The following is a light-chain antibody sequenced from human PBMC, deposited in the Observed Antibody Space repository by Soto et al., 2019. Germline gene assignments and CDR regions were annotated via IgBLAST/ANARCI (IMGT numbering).Light chain of an antibody. CDR2: DVS. CDR3: CSYAGSYGYV. CDR1: SSVVGGYNY. J-gene: IGLJ1*01. V-gene: IGLV2-11*01. Sequence: QSVLTQPRSVSGSPGQSVTISCTGTSSVVGGYNYASWYQQHPGKAPKLMIYDVSKRPSGVPDRFSGSKSGNTASLTISGLQAEDEADYYCCSYAGSYGYVFGTGTKVTVL.